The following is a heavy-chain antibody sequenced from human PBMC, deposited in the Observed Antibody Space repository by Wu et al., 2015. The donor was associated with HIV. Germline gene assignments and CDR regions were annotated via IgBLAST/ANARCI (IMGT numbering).Heavy chain of an antibody. J-gene: IGHJ6*03. V-gene: IGHV1-46*03. CDR2: INPSSAYA. CDR3: TTGGXSDIPPTYYMDV. Sequence: QVQLVQSGAEVKKPGASVKVSCKASGYTFISYGISWVRQAPGQGLEWMGIINPSSAYATYAQKFQGRITMTRDTSTSTVYMELISLSSEDTAVYYCTTGGXSDIPPTYYMDVWGKGTTVTVSS. CDR1: GYTFISYG.